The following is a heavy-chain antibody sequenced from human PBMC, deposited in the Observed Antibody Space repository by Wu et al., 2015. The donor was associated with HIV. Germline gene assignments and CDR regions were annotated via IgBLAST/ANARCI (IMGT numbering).Heavy chain of an antibody. CDR3: VGPYTGYAYDTFDV. CDR2: IIPIFDRV. V-gene: IGHV1-69*13. J-gene: IGHJ3*01. Sequence: QVHLVQSGAEVKKPGSSVKVSCTASGGTFSSRAISWVRQAPGQGLEWMGRIIPIFDRVHYKQKFQGRVVITADEATSTVYMELSRLTSDDTAVYYCVGPYTGYAYDTFDVWGQGDTGHRLF. D-gene: IGHD5-12*01. CDR1: GGTFSSRA.